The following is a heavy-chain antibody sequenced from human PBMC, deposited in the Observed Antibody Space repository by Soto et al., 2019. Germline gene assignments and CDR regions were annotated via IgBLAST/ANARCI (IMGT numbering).Heavy chain of an antibody. Sequence: PSETLSLTCAVSGGSISSSNWWSWVRQPPGKGLEWIGEIYHSGSTNYNPSLKSRVTISVDKSKNQFSLKLSSVTAADTAVYYCARASYDFWSGYYTSHSYYGMDVWGQGTTVTVSS. V-gene: IGHV4-4*02. CDR1: GGSISSSNW. D-gene: IGHD3-3*01. CDR3: ARASYDFWSGYYTSHSYYGMDV. CDR2: IYHSGST. J-gene: IGHJ6*02.